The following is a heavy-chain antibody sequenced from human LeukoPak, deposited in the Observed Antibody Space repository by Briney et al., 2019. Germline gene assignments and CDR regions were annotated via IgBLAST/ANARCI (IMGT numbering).Heavy chain of an antibody. Sequence: NPSETLSLTXTVSGGSISSYYWSWIRQPPGKGLEWIGYIYYSGSTNYNPSLKSRVTISVDTSKNQFSLKLSSVTAADTAVYYCARDPYMYYFDYWGQGTLVTVSS. J-gene: IGHJ4*02. V-gene: IGHV4-59*01. CDR3: ARDPYMYYFDY. CDR1: GGSISSYY. D-gene: IGHD4-11*01. CDR2: IYYSGST.